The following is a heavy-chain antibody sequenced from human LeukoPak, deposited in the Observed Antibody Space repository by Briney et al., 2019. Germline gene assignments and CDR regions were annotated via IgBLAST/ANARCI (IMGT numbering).Heavy chain of an antibody. J-gene: IGHJ4*02. D-gene: IGHD2-15*01. CDR1: GFNFSNYW. V-gene: IGHV3-74*01. CDR2: INIAGSVT. CDR3: ARDMVD. Sequence: GGSLRLSCAASGFNFSNYWMHWVRQAPGKGLEWVSRINIAGSVTTYADSVKGRFTISRDNTKKTLYLQMNSLRAEDTAVYYCARDMVDWGQGTLVTVSS.